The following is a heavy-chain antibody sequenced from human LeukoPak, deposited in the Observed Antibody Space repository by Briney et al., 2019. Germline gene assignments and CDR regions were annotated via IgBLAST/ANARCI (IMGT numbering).Heavy chain of an antibody. V-gene: IGHV1-2*02. CDR3: ARGLNWNYVELNY. CDR2: INPNSGGT. D-gene: IGHD1-7*01. CDR1: GYTFTGYY. J-gene: IGHJ4*02. Sequence: ASVKVSCKASGYTFTGYYMHWVRQAPGQGLEWMGWINPNSGGTNYEQKFQGRVTMTRDTSISTAYMELSRLRSDDTAVYYCARGLNWNYVELNYWGQGTLVTVSS.